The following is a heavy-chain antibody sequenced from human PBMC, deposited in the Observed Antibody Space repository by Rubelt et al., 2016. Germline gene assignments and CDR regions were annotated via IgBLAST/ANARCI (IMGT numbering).Heavy chain of an antibody. J-gene: IGHJ4*02. CDR3: ARGGRTRFDN. V-gene: IGHV3-30*04. CDR2: ISYDGSNK. Sequence: HWVRQAPGKGLEWVAVISYDGSNKYYADSVKGRFTISRDNSKNSLYLQMNSLRAEDTAVYYCARGGRTRFDNWGQGTLVTVSS.